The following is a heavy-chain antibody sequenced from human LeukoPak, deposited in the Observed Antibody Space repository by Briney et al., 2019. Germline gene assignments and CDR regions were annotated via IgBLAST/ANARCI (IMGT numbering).Heavy chain of an antibody. D-gene: IGHD2-21*02. Sequence: ASVKVSCKASGYTFTSYGISWVRQAPGHGLEWMGWISAYNGNTNYAQKFQGRVTITADEYTSTAYMELSSMRSEDTAVYYCAMGGSTAYCGGDCPSNYYYYYMGVLGKGTTVTISS. CDR3: AMGGSTAYCGGDCPSNYYYYYMGV. CDR2: ISAYNGNT. CDR1: GYTFTSYG. J-gene: IGHJ6*03. V-gene: IGHV1-18*01.